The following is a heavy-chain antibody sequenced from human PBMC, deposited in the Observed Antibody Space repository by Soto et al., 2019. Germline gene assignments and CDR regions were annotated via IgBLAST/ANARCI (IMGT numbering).Heavy chain of an antibody. CDR1: GGSISSYY. CDR2: IYYSGST. V-gene: IGHV4-59*08. Sequence: SETLSLTCTVSGGSISSYYWSWIRQPPGKGLEWIGYIYYSGSTNYNPSLKSRVTISVDTSKNQFSLRLSSVTAADTAVYYCADMRGQWLPRDWGQGILVTVSS. J-gene: IGHJ4*02. D-gene: IGHD6-19*01. CDR3: ADMRGQWLPRD.